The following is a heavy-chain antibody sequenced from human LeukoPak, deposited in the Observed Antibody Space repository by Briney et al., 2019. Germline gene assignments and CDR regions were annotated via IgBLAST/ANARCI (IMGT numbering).Heavy chain of an antibody. CDR2: INPSGGST. Sequence: ASVKVSCKASGYTFTSYYMHWVRQAPGQGLEWMGIINPSGGSTSYAQKFQGRVTMARDTSTCTVYMELSSLRSEDTAVYYCARHIGIAAAGGDYWGQGTLVTVSS. D-gene: IGHD6-13*01. CDR3: ARHIGIAAAGGDY. J-gene: IGHJ4*02. V-gene: IGHV1-46*01. CDR1: GYTFTSYY.